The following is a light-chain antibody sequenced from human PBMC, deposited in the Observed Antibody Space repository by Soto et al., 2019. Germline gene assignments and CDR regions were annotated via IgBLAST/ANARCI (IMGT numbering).Light chain of an antibody. CDR2: GAS. CDR3: QQYKSWWT. V-gene: IGKV3-15*01. Sequence: EIVMTQSPATLSVSPGERATLSCRASQSVSSNLAWYQHKPGQAPRLLIYGASIRATGTPARFSGSGSRTEFTLIISSLQSEDSAVYYCQQYKSWWTFGQGTKVEVK. J-gene: IGKJ1*01. CDR1: QSVSSN.